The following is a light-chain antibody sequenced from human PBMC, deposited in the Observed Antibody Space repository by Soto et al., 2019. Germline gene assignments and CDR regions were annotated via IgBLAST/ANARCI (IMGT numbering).Light chain of an antibody. J-gene: IGKJ5*01. Sequence: EIMMTQSPVTLSVSPGERATLSCRASQTVNSRLAWYQHKPGQAPRLLIYHTSNRATGIPARFSGSGSGTDFTLTISRLEPEDFAVYYCQQYGSSPITFGQGTRLEIK. CDR3: QQYGSSPIT. V-gene: IGKV3-20*01. CDR2: HTS. CDR1: QTVNSR.